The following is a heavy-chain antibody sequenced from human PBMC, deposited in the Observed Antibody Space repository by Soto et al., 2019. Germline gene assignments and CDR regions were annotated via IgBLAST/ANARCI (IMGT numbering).Heavy chain of an antibody. D-gene: IGHD3-22*01. CDR2: IKSKTDGGAT. V-gene: IGHV3-15*07. CDR3: TTGLGIQYYYDSSGYFDY. CDR1: GFTFSNAW. Sequence: PGGSLRLSCAASGFTFSNAWMNWVRQAPGKGLEWVGRIKSKTDGGATDYAAPVKGRFTISRDDSKNTLYLQMNSLKTEDTAVYYCTTGLGIQYYYDSSGYFDYWGQGTLVTVSS. J-gene: IGHJ4*02.